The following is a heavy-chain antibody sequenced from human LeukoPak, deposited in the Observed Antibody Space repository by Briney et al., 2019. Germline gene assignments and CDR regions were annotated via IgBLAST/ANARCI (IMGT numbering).Heavy chain of an antibody. CDR2: IIPILGIA. CDR1: GGTFSSCA. J-gene: IGHJ4*02. V-gene: IGHV1-69*04. Sequence: SVKVSCKASGGTFSSCAISWVRQAPGQGLEWMGRIIPILGIANYAQKFQGRVTITADKSTSTAYMELSSLRSEDTAVYYCAKVATDHPRSISYWGQGTLVTVSS. CDR3: AKVATDHPRSISY. D-gene: IGHD3-3*02.